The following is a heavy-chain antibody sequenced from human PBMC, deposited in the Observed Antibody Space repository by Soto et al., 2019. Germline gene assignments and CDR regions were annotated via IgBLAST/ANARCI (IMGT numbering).Heavy chain of an antibody. V-gene: IGHV1-69*06. CDR2: IIPIFGTA. J-gene: IGHJ5*02. CDR3: ASTYGSGSYYKGSGLRPFDP. D-gene: IGHD3-10*01. Sequence: RASVKVSCKASGGTFSSYAISWVRQAPGQGLEWMGGIIPIFGTANYAQKFQGRVTITADKSTSTAYMELSSLRSEDTAVYYCASTYGSGSYYKGSGLRPFDPWGQGTLVTVSS. CDR1: GGTFSSYA.